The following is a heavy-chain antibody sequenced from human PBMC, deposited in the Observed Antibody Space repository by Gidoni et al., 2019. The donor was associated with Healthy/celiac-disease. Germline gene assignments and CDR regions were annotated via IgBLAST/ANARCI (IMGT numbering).Heavy chain of an antibody. CDR3: ARDGLTTAILAPWTYYYYYYMDV. J-gene: IGHJ6*03. CDR1: GFTFSSYI. CDR2: ISSSSSTI. Sequence: EVQLVESGGGLVQPGGSRRLSCAASGFTFSSYILNLGPQAPGKGLAGVSYISSSSSTIYYADSVKGRFTISRDNAKNSLYLQMNSLRDEDTAVYYCARDGLTTAILAPWTYYYYYYMDVWGKGTTVTVSS. V-gene: IGHV3-48*02. D-gene: IGHD3-3*02.